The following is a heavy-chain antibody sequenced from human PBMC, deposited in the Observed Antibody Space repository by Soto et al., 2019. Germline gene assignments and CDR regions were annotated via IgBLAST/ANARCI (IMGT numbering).Heavy chain of an antibody. CDR1: GGTFSSYA. Sequence: QVQLVQSGAEVKKPGSSVKVSCKASGGTFSSYAISWVRQAPGQGLEWMGGIIPIGGRANYAQKFQGRVTITADESTSTAYMELGSLTSEDTAVYYCARDLLGFGYTYADVWGEGTTVTVSS. CDR3: ARDLLGFGYTYADV. J-gene: IGHJ6*04. CDR2: IIPIGGRA. V-gene: IGHV1-69*12. D-gene: IGHD3-10*01.